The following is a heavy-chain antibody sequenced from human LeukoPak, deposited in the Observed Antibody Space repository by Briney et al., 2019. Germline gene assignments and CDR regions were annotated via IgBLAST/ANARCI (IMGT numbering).Heavy chain of an antibody. CDR3: ASALPADHFDF. V-gene: IGHV3-7*01. CDR1: GCTFSNYW. J-gene: IGHJ4*02. Sequence: GGSLRLSCAASGCTFSNYWMSWVRQAPAKGLEWVANIKYYGSEKYYADSMRGRFTISRDNAKSSLYLQMNSLRAEDTAVYFCASALPADHFDFWGQGTLVTVSS. CDR2: IKYYGSEK.